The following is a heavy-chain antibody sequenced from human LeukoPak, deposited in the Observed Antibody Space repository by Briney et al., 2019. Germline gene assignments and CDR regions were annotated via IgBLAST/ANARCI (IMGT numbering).Heavy chain of an antibody. V-gene: IGHV3-33*01. Sequence: GGSLRLSCAASGFTFSSYGMHWVRQAPGEGLEWVANIWNDGSNQYYADSVKGRFNISRDNSKNTVYLQMNSLRAEDAAVYYCARDLYCGSTTCYEGDGLDFWGQGTMVTVSS. CDR3: ARDLYCGSTTCYEGDGLDF. D-gene: IGHD2-2*01. J-gene: IGHJ3*01. CDR2: IWNDGSNQ. CDR1: GFTFSSYG.